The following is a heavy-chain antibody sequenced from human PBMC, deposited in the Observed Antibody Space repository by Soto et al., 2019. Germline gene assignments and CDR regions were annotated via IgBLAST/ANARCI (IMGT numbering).Heavy chain of an antibody. V-gene: IGHV4-39*01. J-gene: IGHJ4*02. CDR3: ASRLMNYDILTGYYPDY. CDR2: IYYSGST. Sequence: PSETLSLTCTVSGGSISSSSYYWGWIRQPPGKGLEWIGSIYYSGSTYYNPSLKSRVTISVDTSKNQFSLKLSSVTAADTAVYYCASRLMNYDILTGYYPDYWSQGTLVTVSS. D-gene: IGHD3-9*01. CDR1: GGSISSSSYY.